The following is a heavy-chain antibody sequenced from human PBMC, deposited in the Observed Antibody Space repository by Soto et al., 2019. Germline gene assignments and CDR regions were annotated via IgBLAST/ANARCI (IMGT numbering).Heavy chain of an antibody. Sequence: TSETLSLTCAVYGGSFSGYYWSWIRQPPGKGLEWIGEINHSGSTNYNPSLKSRVTISVDTSKNQFSLKLSSVTAADTAVYYCARDSSSWYGDYYYYMDVWGKGTTVTVSS. CDR2: INHSGST. J-gene: IGHJ6*03. D-gene: IGHD6-13*01. CDR3: ARDSSSWYGDYYYYMDV. V-gene: IGHV4-34*01. CDR1: GGSFSGYY.